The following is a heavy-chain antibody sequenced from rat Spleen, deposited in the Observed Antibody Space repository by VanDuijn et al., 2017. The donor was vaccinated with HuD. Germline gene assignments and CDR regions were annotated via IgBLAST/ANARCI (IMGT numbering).Heavy chain of an antibody. V-gene: IGHV5S13*01. CDR3: ARPPYDGTYYHYFDY. J-gene: IGHJ2*01. Sequence: EVQLVESGGDLVQPGRSLKLSCVASGFTFSSYVMAWVRQDPTQGLEWVASISSGGGYTYYRDSVRGRFTISRDDAETTLYLQMNSLRSEDTATYYCARPPYDGTYYHYFDYWGQGVMVTVSS. CDR2: ISSGGGYT. D-gene: IGHD1-12*02. CDR1: GFTFSSYV.